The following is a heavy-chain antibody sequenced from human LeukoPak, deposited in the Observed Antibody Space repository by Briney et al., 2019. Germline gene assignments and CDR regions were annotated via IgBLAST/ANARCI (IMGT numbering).Heavy chain of an antibody. V-gene: IGHV1-69*06. CDR3: ARDTNDYDILTGDAFDI. CDR2: IIPIFGTA. J-gene: IGHJ3*02. Sequence: ASVKVSCKASGGTFSSYAISWVRQAPGQGLEWMGGIIPIFGTANYAQKFQGRVTITADKSTSTAYMELSSLRSEDTAVYYCARDTNDYDILTGDAFDIWGQGTMVTVSS. D-gene: IGHD3-9*01. CDR1: GGTFSSYA.